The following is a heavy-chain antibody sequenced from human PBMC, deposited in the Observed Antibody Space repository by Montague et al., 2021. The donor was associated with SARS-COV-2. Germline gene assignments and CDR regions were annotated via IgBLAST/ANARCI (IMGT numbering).Heavy chain of an antibody. J-gene: IGHJ4*02. CDR3: ARENTVTTFGGPYYIDS. CDR1: GSSVRSYY. Sequence: SETLSLTCIVSGSSVRSYYWSWIRLPPGKGLEWIGYIYDSGSTNXNPSLKSRVTISVDTSKNQFSLKLSSVTAADTAVYYCARENTVTTFGGPYYIDSWGQGTLVTVSS. D-gene: IGHD4-17*01. V-gene: IGHV4-59*02. CDR2: IYDSGST.